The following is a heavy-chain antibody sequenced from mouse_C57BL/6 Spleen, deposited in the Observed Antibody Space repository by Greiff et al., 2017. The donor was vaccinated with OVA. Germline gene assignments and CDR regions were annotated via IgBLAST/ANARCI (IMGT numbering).Heavy chain of an antibody. CDR2: ISDGGSYT. J-gene: IGHJ3*01. CDR3: ARDLQLGTAY. Sequence: EVKLVESGGGLVKPGGSLKLSCAASGFTFSSYAMSWVRQTPEKRLEWVATISDGGSYTYYPDNVKGRFTISRDNAKNNLYLQMSHLKSEDTAMYYCARDLQLGTAYWGQGTLVTVSA. D-gene: IGHD4-1*02. CDR1: GFTFSSYA. V-gene: IGHV5-4*01.